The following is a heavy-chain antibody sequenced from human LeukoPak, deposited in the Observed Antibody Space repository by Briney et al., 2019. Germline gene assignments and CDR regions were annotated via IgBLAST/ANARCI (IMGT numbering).Heavy chain of an antibody. V-gene: IGHV4-34*01. CDR1: GGSFSGYY. CDR3: ARHVRGSTPFIAAAPDY. D-gene: IGHD6-13*01. J-gene: IGHJ4*02. CDR2: INHSGST. Sequence: SETLSLTCAVYGGSFSGYYWSWIRQPPGKGLEWIGEINHSGSTNYNPSLKSRVTISVDTSKNQFSLKLSSVTAADTAVYYCARHVRGSTPFIAAAPDYWGQGTLVTVSS.